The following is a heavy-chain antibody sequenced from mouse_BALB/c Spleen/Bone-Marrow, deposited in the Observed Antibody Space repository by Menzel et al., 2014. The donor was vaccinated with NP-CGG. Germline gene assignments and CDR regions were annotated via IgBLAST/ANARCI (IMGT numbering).Heavy chain of an antibody. CDR1: GFNIKDTY. CDR3: ARWLPLAY. V-gene: IGHV14-3*02. Sequence: EVQLQQSGAELVKPGASVKLSCTASGFNIKDTYMHWVKQRPEQGLEWIGRINPANGNTKYDPKFQGKATITADTSSNTAYLQLSSLTSEDTAVYYCARWLPLAYWGQGTLVTVSA. D-gene: IGHD2-2*01. J-gene: IGHJ3*01. CDR2: INPANGNT.